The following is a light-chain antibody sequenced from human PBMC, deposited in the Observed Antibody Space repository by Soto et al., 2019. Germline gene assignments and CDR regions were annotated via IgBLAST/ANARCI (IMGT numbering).Light chain of an antibody. Sequence: SYGLTQPPSVSVAPGQTASITCGGNVIGSISVHWYQQKPGQAPVLVVFDDSDRPSGIPERFSGSNSRNTATLTISRVEAGDEADYYCQVWDSSSDHVIFGGGTQLTVL. CDR1: VIGSIS. V-gene: IGLV3-21*02. CDR2: DDS. J-gene: IGLJ2*01. CDR3: QVWDSSSDHVI.